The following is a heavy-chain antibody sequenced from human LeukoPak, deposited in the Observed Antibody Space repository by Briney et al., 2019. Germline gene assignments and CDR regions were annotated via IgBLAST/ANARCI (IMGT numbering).Heavy chain of an antibody. CDR3: ARAFCFSVGTCYSDYNDY. D-gene: IGHD2-15*01. V-gene: IGHV3-72*01. J-gene: IGHJ4*02. Sequence: GGSLRLSCAASGFTFSDYYMDWVRQAPGKGLEWVGRTRNKANGYTIEYAASVEGRFTISRDNSKNSLFLQMNSLKIEDTAVYFCARAFCFSVGTCYSDYNDYWGQGALVTVSS. CDR2: TRNKANGYTI. CDR1: GFTFSDYY.